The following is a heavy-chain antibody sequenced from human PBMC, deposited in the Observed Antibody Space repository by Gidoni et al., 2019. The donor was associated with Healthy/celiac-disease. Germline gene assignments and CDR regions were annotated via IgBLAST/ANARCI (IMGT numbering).Heavy chain of an antibody. CDR1: GFTFSSYG. J-gene: IGHJ4*02. CDR3: ARDSLLGDSDY. Sequence: QVQPLESGGGAVQPGRSLRPPCAASGFTFSSYGMHWFRQAPGQGLEWVAVIWYDGSNKYYADSVKGRFTISRDKSKNTLYLQMNSLRAEDTAVYYCARDSLLGDSDYWGQGTLVTVSS. D-gene: IGHD3-16*01. V-gene: IGHV3-33*01. CDR2: IWYDGSNK.